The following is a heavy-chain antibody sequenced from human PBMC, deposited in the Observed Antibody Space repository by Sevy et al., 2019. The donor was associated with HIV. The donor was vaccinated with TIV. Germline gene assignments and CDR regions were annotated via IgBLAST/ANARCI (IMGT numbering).Heavy chain of an antibody. Sequence: SETLSLTCAVYGGSLSGYYWSWIRQPPGKGLEWIGEINDSGSTNYNPSLKSRVTISVDTSKNQFSLKLSSVTAADTAVYYCARHCGSTNCSHAFDIWGQGSMVTVSS. CDR1: GGSLSGYY. CDR2: INDSGST. V-gene: IGHV4-34*01. D-gene: IGHD2-2*01. J-gene: IGHJ3*02. CDR3: ARHCGSTNCSHAFDI.